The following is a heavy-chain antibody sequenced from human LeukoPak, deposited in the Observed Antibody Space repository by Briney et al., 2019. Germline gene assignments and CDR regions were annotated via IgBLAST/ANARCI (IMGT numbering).Heavy chain of an antibody. J-gene: IGHJ4*02. CDR2: ISSNGGST. D-gene: IGHD6-13*01. V-gene: IGHV3-64*01. CDR3: ARASYPKLAAAFTTLFDY. CDR1: GFTFSSYA. Sequence: GGSLRLSCAASGFTFSSYAMHWVRQAPGKGLEYVSAISSNGGSTYYANSVKGRFTISRDNSKNTLYLQMGSLRAEDMAVYYCARASYPKLAAAFTTLFDYWGQGTLVTVSS.